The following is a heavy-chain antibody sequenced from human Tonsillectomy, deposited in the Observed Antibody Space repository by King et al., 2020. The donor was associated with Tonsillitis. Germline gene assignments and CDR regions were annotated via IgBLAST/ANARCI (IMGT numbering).Heavy chain of an antibody. CDR1: GFTFSSYG. D-gene: IGHD5-18*01. CDR2: ISYDGSNK. CDR3: AREYFRVGYSYDTNAFDI. Sequence: VQLVESGGGVVQPGRSLRLSCAASGFTFSSYGMHWVRQAPGKGLEWVAVISYDGSNKYYADSVKGRFTISRDNSKNTLYLQMNSLRAEDTAVCYCAREYFRVGYSYDTNAFDIWGQGTMVTVSS. J-gene: IGHJ3*02. V-gene: IGHV3-33*05.